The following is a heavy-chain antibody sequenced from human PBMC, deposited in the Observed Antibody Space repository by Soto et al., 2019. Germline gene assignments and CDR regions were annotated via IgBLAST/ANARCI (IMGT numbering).Heavy chain of an antibody. V-gene: IGHV3-30-3*01. D-gene: IGHD3-9*01. J-gene: IGHJ4*02. CDR2: ISFDGNII. CDR3: ARTFDTITCYFDY. CDR1: EFSFSSYA. Sequence: GGSLRLSCAASEFSFSSYAMHWIRQAPGKGLEWVAVISFDGNIIHYADSVKGRFIISRDNSKNTLYLQMHSLSGEDTAVYYCARTFDTITCYFDYWGQGTLVTSPQ.